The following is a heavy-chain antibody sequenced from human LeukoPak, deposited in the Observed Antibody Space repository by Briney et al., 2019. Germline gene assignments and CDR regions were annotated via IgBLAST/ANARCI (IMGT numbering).Heavy chain of an antibody. D-gene: IGHD6-6*01. J-gene: IGHJ4*02. CDR3: ARFSSSSSAFDY. CDR1: GGSISSYY. V-gene: IGHV4-59*01. CDR2: IYYSGST. Sequence: SETLSLTCTVSGGSISSYYWNWIRQPPGKGLEWIGYIYYSGSTNYNPSLKSRVTISVDTSKNQFSLKLSSVTAADTAVYYCARFSSSSSAFDYWGQGTLVTVSS.